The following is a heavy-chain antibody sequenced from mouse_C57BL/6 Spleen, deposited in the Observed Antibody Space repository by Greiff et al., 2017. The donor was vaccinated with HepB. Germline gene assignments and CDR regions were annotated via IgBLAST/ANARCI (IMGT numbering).Heavy chain of an antibody. D-gene: IGHD1-1*01. CDR2: IDPSDSYT. CDR3: AELYYGSTHYAMDY. J-gene: IGHJ4*01. V-gene: IGHV1-69*01. Sequence: QVQLQQPGAELVMPGASVKLSCKASGYTFTSYWMHWVKQRPGQGLAWIGEIDPSDSYTNYNQKFKGKSTLTVDKSSSTAYMKLSSLTSEDSAVYYCAELYYGSTHYAMDYWGQGTSVTVSS. CDR1: GYTFTSYW.